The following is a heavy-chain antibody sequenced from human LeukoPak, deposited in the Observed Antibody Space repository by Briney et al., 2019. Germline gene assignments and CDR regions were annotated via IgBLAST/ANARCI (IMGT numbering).Heavy chain of an antibody. CDR1: GFTFSSYW. Sequence: GGSLRLSCAASGFTFSSYWMSWVRQAPGMGLQWEANIKQDGSVKTYVDSVKGRFTISRDNAKNSLYLQMNSLRGEDTAVYYCATFLGATFFDHWGQGTLVSVSS. CDR3: ATFLGATFFDH. J-gene: IGHJ4*02. V-gene: IGHV3-7*01. D-gene: IGHD1-26*01. CDR2: IKQDGSVK.